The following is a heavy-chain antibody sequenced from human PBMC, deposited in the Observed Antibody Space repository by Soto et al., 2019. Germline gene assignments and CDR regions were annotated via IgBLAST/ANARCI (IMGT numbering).Heavy chain of an antibody. Sequence: PGESLKISCKGSGYSFTSYWIGWVRQMPGKGLEWMGIIYPGDSDTRYSPSFQGQVTISADKSISTAYLQWSSLKASDTAMYYCARSIAVAAPGYAFDIWGQGTVVTVSS. J-gene: IGHJ3*02. V-gene: IGHV5-51*01. CDR3: ARSIAVAAPGYAFDI. CDR1: GYSFTSYW. D-gene: IGHD6-19*01. CDR2: IYPGDSDT.